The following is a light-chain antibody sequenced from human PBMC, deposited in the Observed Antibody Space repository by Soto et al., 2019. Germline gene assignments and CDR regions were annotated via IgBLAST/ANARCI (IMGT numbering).Light chain of an antibody. J-gene: IGLJ2*01. Sequence: QSVLTQPPSASGSPGQSVTISCTGTSSDVGGYKYVSWYQKYPGKAPKLMIYAVNTRPSGVPDRCSGSKSGNTASLTISGLQAEDEADYYCSSYTSTATIFFGGGTKVTVL. CDR1: SSDVGGYKY. V-gene: IGLV2-8*01. CDR3: SSYTSTATIF. CDR2: AVN.